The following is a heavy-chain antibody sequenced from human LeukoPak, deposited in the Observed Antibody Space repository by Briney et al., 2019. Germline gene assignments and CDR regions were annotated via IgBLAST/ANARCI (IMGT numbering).Heavy chain of an antibody. D-gene: IGHD2-2*01. CDR2: INTNTGKP. CDR3: VRAASLDY. Sequence: ASVKVSCKASGYTFTSYAMNWVRQAPGQGLEWMGWINTNTGKPTYAQGFTGRFVFSLDSSVSTAYLQINSLNAEGTAVYYCVRAASLDYWGQGTLVTVSS. J-gene: IGHJ4*02. V-gene: IGHV7-4-1*02. CDR1: GYTFTSYA.